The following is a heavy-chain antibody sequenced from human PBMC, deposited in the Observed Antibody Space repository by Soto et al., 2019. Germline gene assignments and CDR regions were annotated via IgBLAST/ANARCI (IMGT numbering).Heavy chain of an antibody. D-gene: IGHD4-17*01. CDR2: ISGSGGST. V-gene: IGHV3-23*01. J-gene: IGHJ4*02. CDR3: AKDYGDYGDYDY. CDR1: GFTFSSYA. Sequence: EVQLLESGGGLVQPGGSLRLSCAASGFTFSSYARSWVRQAPGKGLEWVSAISGSGGSTYYADSVKGRFTISRDNSKNTLYLQMNSLRAEDTAVYYCAKDYGDYGDYDYWGQGTLVTVSS.